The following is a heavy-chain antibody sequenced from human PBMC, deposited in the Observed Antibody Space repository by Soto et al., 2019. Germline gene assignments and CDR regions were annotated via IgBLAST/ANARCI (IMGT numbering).Heavy chain of an antibody. V-gene: IGHV3-53*01. CDR3: ARDLLHYDGGYYGMDV. J-gene: IGHJ6*02. CDR1: GFTVSSNY. Sequence: GGSLRLSCAASGFTVSSNYMSWVRQAPGKGLEWVSVIYSGGSTYYADSVKGRFTISRDNSKNTLYLQMNSLRAEDTAVYYCARDLLHYDGGYYGMDVWGQGTTVTVSS. CDR2: IYSGGST. D-gene: IGHD3-3*01.